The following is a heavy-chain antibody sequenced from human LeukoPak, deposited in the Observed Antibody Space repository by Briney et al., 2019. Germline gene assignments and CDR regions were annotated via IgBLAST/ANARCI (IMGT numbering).Heavy chain of an antibody. CDR2: IRYDGSKK. Sequence: GGSLRLSCAASGFTFSSHGVHWVRQAPGKGLEWVATIRYDGSKKWYAESVRGRFTISRDDSKNTLSLQMNNLRVEDTAVYYCARVDSSGWYTAYWGQGTLVTVSS. V-gene: IGHV3-33*01. J-gene: IGHJ4*02. CDR1: GFTFSSHG. D-gene: IGHD6-19*01. CDR3: ARVDSSGWYTAY.